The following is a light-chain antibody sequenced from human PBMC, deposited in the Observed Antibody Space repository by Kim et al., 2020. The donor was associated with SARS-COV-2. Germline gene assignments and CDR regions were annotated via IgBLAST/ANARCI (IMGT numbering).Light chain of an antibody. CDR3: QSYDSSNQGV. V-gene: IGLV6-57*01. J-gene: IGLJ3*02. Sequence: KTVPISCTRSSGSIASNHVQWFQQRPGSSPTIVIYEDKQRPSGVPDRFAGSIDSSSNSASLTISGLKTEDEADYYCQSYDSSNQGVFGGGTQLTVL. CDR2: EDK. CDR1: SGSIASNH.